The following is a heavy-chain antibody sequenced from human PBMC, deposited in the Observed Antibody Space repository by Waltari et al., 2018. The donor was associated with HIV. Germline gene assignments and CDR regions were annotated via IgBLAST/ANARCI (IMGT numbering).Heavy chain of an antibody. CDR1: GFSLSTSGVV. J-gene: IGHJ4*02. D-gene: IGHD5-18*01. CDR2: IYWNDDK. V-gene: IGHV2-5*01. Sequence: QITLKESGPTLVKPTQTLTLTCTFSGFSLSTSGVVVGWIRQPPGKALEWLALIYWNDDKRYSPSLKSRLTITKDTSKNQVFLTMTNMDPVDTATYYCARLGDTAMVLYYFDYWGQGTLVTVSS. CDR3: ARLGDTAMVLYYFDY.